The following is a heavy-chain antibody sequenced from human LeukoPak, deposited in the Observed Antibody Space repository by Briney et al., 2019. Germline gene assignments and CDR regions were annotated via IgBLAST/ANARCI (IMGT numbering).Heavy chain of an antibody. CDR3: ARTFSESYYYYGMDV. Sequence: TLSLTGTVSGRSTRSYLWIWIPPPPPKRLPWLGYVYYSGRTNYNPSLKSRVTISVDTSKNQFSLKLSSVTAADTAVYYCARTFSESYYYYGMDVWGQGTTVTVSS. CDR2: VYYSGRT. D-gene: IGHD1-26*01. CDR1: GRSTRSYL. J-gene: IGHJ6*02. V-gene: IGHV4-59*01.